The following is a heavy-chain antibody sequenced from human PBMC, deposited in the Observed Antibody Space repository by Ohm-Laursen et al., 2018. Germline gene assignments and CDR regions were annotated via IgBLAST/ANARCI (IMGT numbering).Heavy chain of an antibody. Sequence: SQTLSLTCTVSGGSIRNYYWSWIRQTPGKRLEWIGYIYYSGSTTYNSSLKSRVTISVDTSKNQFSLKLNSVTAADTAVYYCARVGYSSSWYSVNYYYYGMDVWGQGTTVTVSS. V-gene: IGHV4-59*01. CDR2: IYYSGST. J-gene: IGHJ6*02. CDR3: ARVGYSSSWYSVNYYYYGMDV. CDR1: GGSIRNYY. D-gene: IGHD6-13*01.